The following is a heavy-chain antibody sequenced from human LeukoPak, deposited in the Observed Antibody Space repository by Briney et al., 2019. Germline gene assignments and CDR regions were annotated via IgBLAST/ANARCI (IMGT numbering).Heavy chain of an antibody. Sequence: GGSLRLSCAASGFTFDDYAMHWVRQAPGKGLEWVSGISWNSGSIGYADSVKGRFTISRDNSKNTLYLQMNSLRAEDTAVYYCARESVRSPRDAFDIWGQGTMVTVSS. CDR1: GFTFDDYA. D-gene: IGHD4-23*01. CDR2: ISWNSGSI. J-gene: IGHJ3*02. V-gene: IGHV3-9*01. CDR3: ARESVRSPRDAFDI.